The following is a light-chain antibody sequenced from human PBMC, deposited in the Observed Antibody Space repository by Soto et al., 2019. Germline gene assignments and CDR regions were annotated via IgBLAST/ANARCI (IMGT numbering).Light chain of an antibody. V-gene: IGKV3-11*01. CDR1: QSVSSY. CDR2: DAS. CDR3: QQRSNWLQIT. Sequence: EIVLTQSPATLSLSPGERATLSCRASQSVSSYLAWYQQKPGQAPRLLIYDASNRATGIPARFSGSGSGTDFTLTISSLEPEDFAVYYCQQRSNWLQITFCQGTRLEIK. J-gene: IGKJ5*01.